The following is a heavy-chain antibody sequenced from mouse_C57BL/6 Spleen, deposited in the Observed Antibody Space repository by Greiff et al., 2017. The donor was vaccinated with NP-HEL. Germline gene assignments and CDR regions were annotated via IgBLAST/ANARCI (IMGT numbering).Heavy chain of an antibody. Sequence: QVQLQQPGAELVMPGASVKLSCKASGYTFTSYWMHWVKQRPGQGLEWIGEIDPSDSYTNYNQKFKGKSTLTVDKSSSTAYMQLSSLTSEDSAVYYCARSYYGSSYPYYWGQGTTLTVSS. D-gene: IGHD1-1*01. V-gene: IGHV1-69*01. CDR2: IDPSDSYT. CDR1: GYTFTSYW. CDR3: ARSYYGSSYPYY. J-gene: IGHJ2*01.